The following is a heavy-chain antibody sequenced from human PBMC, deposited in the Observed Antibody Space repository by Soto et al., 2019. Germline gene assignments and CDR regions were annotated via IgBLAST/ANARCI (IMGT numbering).Heavy chain of an antibody. J-gene: IGHJ3*02. Sequence: GGSLRLSCAASGFTFSSYWMSWVRQAPGKGLEWVANIKQDGSEKYYVDSVKGRFTISRDNAKNSLYLQMNSPRAEDTAVYYCARAWFGACFDIWGQGTMVTVSS. CDR3: ARAWFGACFDI. D-gene: IGHD3-10*01. V-gene: IGHV3-7*01. CDR1: GFTFSSYW. CDR2: IKQDGSEK.